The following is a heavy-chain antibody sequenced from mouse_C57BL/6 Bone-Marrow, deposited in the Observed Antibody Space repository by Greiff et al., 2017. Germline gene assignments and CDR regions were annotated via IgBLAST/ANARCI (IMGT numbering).Heavy chain of an antibody. Sequence: DVKLVESGGGLVQPGESLKLSCESNEYEFPSHDMSWVRKTPEKRLELVAAINSDGGSTYYPDTMERRVIISRDNTKKTRYLQMSSLRSEDTAVYYCARHRDGYYPFAYWGQGTLVTVSA. CDR2: INSDGGST. D-gene: IGHD2-3*01. CDR1: EYEFPSHD. J-gene: IGHJ3*01. CDR3: ARHRDGYYPFAY. V-gene: IGHV5-2*03.